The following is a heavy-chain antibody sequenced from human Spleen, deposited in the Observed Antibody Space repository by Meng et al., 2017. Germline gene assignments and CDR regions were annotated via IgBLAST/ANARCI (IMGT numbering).Heavy chain of an antibody. CDR2: INHSGST. J-gene: IGHJ4*02. CDR3: ARGPTTMAHDFDY. V-gene: IGHV4-34*01. CDR1: GGSFSGYY. Sequence: VQLQPWGAGLLKPSETLSLTCAVYGGSFSGYYWSWIRQPPGKGLEWIGEINHSGSTNYNPSLESRATISVDTSQNNLSLKLSSVTAADSAVYYCARGPTTMAHDFDYWGQGTLVTVSS. D-gene: IGHD4-11*01.